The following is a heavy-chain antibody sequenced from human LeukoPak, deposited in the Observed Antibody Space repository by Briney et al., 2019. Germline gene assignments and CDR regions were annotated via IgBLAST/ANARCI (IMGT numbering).Heavy chain of an antibody. CDR3: ARLLRGTSYFYCMDV. CDR1: GGSISSFY. D-gene: IGHD2-15*01. Sequence: ASKTLSLTCSVSGGSISSFYWTWIRQSPPRGLEWIGYGSYSGNTNYNPSLTSRVTISVDTSKHQFSLKLTSVTTADTAVYYCARLLRGTSYFYCMDVWGQGTTVTVSS. V-gene: IGHV4-59*01. CDR2: GSYSGNT. J-gene: IGHJ6*02.